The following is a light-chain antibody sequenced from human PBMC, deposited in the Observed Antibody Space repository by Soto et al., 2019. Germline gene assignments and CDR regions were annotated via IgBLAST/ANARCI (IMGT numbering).Light chain of an antibody. CDR3: QQYNNWPL. CDR2: VAS. CDR1: QSVSSN. J-gene: IGKJ1*01. Sequence: EIVMTQSPATLSVSPGEKDTISCRASQSVSSNLAWYQQKPGQAPRLLIFVASTRATGIPARFSGSGSGTEFTFTFSSLQSEDFAAYYCQQYNNWPLFGQGTKVDIK. V-gene: IGKV3-15*01.